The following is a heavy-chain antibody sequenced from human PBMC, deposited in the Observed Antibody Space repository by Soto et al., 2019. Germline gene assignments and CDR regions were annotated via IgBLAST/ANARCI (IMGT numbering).Heavy chain of an antibody. J-gene: IGHJ4*02. Sequence: GESLKISCKTSGYSFLNYWIGWVRQMPGKVLEWMGIIYPGDSDARYSPSFQGQVTISADKSISTVYLQWSSLKASDTAMYYCARHILHTSMTASFNYWGQGXQVTVYS. D-gene: IGHD2-21*02. V-gene: IGHV5-51*01. CDR2: IYPGDSDA. CDR3: ARHILHTSMTASFNY. CDR1: GYSFLNYW.